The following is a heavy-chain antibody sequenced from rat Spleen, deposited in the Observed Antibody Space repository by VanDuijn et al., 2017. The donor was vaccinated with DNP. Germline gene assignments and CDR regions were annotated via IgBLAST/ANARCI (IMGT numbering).Heavy chain of an antibody. CDR2: ITNSGDRS. CDR1: GFTFSNYW. CDR3: TSNPHIRTAPPFDY. J-gene: IGHJ2*01. D-gene: IGHD3-8*01. V-gene: IGHV5-31*01. Sequence: EVQLVESGGGLVQPGRSMKLSCAASGFTFSNYWMTWIRQAPGKGLEWVASITNSGDRSYYSDSVKGRFSLSRDNAKSTRYLQVNSLRSEDTATYYCTSNPHIRTAPPFDYWGQGVMVTVSS.